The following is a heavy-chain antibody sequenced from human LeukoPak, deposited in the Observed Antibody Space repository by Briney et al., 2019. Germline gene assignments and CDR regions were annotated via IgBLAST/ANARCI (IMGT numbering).Heavy chain of an antibody. CDR3: ARYSGYCSGGSCYGIYFDN. D-gene: IGHD2-15*01. Sequence: GASVKVSCKASGYSFSNYGISWVRQAPGQGLEWMGWISVYNDNTNYAQKFQGRVTMTTDTFTTTVYMELGSLRSDDTAVYYCARYSGYCSGGSCYGIYFDNWGQGTLVTVSP. CDR1: GYSFSNYG. V-gene: IGHV1-18*01. CDR2: ISVYNDNT. J-gene: IGHJ4*02.